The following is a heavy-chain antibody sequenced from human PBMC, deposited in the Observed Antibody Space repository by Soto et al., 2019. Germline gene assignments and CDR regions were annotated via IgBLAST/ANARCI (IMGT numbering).Heavy chain of an antibody. J-gene: IGHJ4*02. Sequence: GGSLRLSCAASGFTFSSYSMNWVRQAPGKGLEWVSSISSSSSYIYYADSVKGRFTISRDNAKNSLYLQMNSLRAEDTAVYYCARDRVSRLNDYGDYEEGAGYFDYWGQGTLVTVSS. CDR3: ARDRVSRLNDYGDYEEGAGYFDY. CDR2: ISSSSSYI. CDR1: GFTFSSYS. V-gene: IGHV3-21*01. D-gene: IGHD4-17*01.